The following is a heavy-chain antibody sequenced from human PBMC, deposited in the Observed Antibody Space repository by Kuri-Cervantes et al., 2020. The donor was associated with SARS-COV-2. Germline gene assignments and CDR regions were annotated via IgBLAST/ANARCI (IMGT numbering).Heavy chain of an antibody. J-gene: IGHJ4*02. CDR3: AGGSIAVPTENYFDY. Sequence: GSLKISCAASGFTFSSYEMNWVRQAPGEGLEWVSYISISSSYIYYADSVKGRFTISRDNAKNSLYLQMNSLRAEDTAVYYCAGGSIAVPTENYFDYWGQGTLVTVSS. D-gene: IGHD6-19*01. V-gene: IGHV3-21*05. CDR2: ISISSSYI. CDR1: GFTFSSYE.